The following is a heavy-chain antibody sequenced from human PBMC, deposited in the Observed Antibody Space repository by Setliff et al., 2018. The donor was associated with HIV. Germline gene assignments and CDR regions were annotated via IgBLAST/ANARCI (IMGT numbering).Heavy chain of an antibody. V-gene: IGHV3-23*01. CDR3: AKVTSGSYYFDY. CDR2: ISGSGGST. J-gene: IGHJ4*02. CDR1: GFTFSSYA. D-gene: IGHD6-19*01. Sequence: TGGSLRLSCAASGFTFSSYAMSWVRQAPGKGLEWVSAISGSGGSTYYADSVKGRFTISRDNSKNTLYLQMNSLRAEDTAVYYCAKVTSGSYYFDYWGQGTLVTVSS.